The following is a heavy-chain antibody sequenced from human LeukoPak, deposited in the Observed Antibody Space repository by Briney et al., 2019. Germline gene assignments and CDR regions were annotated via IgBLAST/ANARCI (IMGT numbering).Heavy chain of an antibody. D-gene: IGHD3-22*01. V-gene: IGHV3-48*03. J-gene: IGHJ4*02. Sequence: GGSLRLSCAASGFTFSAYEMNWVRQAPGKGLEWVSYIISRADTIYYADSVKGRFTTSRDSAKNSLYLQMNSLRAEDTAVYYCARGYRSKYYYDSSTYSDYWGQGTLVTVSS. CDR2: IISRADTI. CDR1: GFTFSAYE. CDR3: ARGYRSKYYYDSSTYSDY.